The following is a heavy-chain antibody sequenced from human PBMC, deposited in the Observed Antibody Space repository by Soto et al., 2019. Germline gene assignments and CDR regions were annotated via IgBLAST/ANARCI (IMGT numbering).Heavy chain of an antibody. CDR1: GFTFSSYG. CDR2: ISYDGSNK. J-gene: IGHJ1*01. D-gene: IGHD3-22*01. V-gene: IGHV3-30*18. CDR3: AKDSPDYYDSSGLFRH. Sequence: GGSLRLSCAASGFTFSSYGMHWVRQAPGKGLEWVAVISYDGSNKYYADSVKGRFTISRDNSKNTLYLQMNSLRAEDTAVYYCAKDSPDYYDSSGLFRHWGQGTLVTVSS.